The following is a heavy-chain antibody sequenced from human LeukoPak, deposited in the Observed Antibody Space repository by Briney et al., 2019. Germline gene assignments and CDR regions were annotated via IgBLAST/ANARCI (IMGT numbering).Heavy chain of an antibody. V-gene: IGHV3-23*01. D-gene: IGHD1-14*01. Sequence: GVSLRLSCAASGFTFSSYAMSWVRQAPGKGLEWVSAISGSGGSTYYADSVKGRFTISRDNSKNTLYLQMNSLRAEDTAVYYCATEPRNYYYYYYMDVWGKGTTVTVSS. J-gene: IGHJ6*03. CDR1: GFTFSSYA. CDR2: ISGSGGST. CDR3: ATEPRNYYYYYYMDV.